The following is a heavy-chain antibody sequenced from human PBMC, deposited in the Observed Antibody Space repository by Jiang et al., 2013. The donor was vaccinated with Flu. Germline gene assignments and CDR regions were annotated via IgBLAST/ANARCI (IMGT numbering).Heavy chain of an antibody. D-gene: IGHD3-22*01. CDR1: GFTFSSYG. CDR2: ISYDGSNK. CDR3: AKDSWGYYYDSSGYYRSYYFVL. Sequence: VQLLESGGGVVQPGRSLRLSCAASGFTFSSYGMHWVRQAPGKGLEWVAVISYDGSNKYYADSVKGRFTISRDNSKNTLYLQMNSLRAEDTAVYYCAKDSWGYYYDSSGYYRSYYFVLLGQGTLVTVSS. V-gene: IGHV3-30*18. J-gene: IGHJ4*02.